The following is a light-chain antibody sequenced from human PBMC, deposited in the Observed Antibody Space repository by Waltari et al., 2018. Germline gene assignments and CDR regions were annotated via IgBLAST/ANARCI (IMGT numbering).Light chain of an antibody. CDR2: AAS. Sequence: IQLTQSPSSLSASFGDRVTITCRASQGISDFLAWYQQKPGKAPKLLIYAASTLQSGVPSRFSGSGSGTDFTLTITSLQPEDFATYYCQLLNSSQWTFGQGTKVEIK. CDR1: QGISDF. CDR3: QLLNSSQWT. J-gene: IGKJ1*01. V-gene: IGKV1-9*01.